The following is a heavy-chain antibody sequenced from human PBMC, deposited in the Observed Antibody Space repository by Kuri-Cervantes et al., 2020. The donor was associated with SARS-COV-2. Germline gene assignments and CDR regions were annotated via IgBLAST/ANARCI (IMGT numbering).Heavy chain of an antibody. Sequence: ASVKVSCKASGYTFTGYYMHWVRQAPGQGLEWMGWINPNSGGTNYAQKFQGRVTMTRDTSISTAYMELSSLRSEDTAVYHCARGGVWSSSSAEYFQHWGQGTLVTVSS. CDR2: INPNSGGT. CDR3: ARGGVWSSSSAEYFQH. CDR1: GYTFTGYY. V-gene: IGHV1-2*02. J-gene: IGHJ1*01. D-gene: IGHD6-6*01.